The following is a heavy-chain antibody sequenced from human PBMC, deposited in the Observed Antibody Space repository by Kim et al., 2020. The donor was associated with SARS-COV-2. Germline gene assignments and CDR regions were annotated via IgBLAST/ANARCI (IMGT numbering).Heavy chain of an antibody. J-gene: IGHJ4*02. Sequence: GGSLRLSCATSGFTFNSYSMNWVRQAPGKGLEWVASISSTGSYIYYADSVKGRFTISRDNAKKSLFLQMNSLRAEDTAIYYCARDIKPQGYCSGGSCHSFIYWGQGTLVTVSS. D-gene: IGHD2-15*01. V-gene: IGHV3-21*01. CDR3: ARDIKPQGYCSGGSCHSFIY. CDR2: ISSTGSYI. CDR1: GFTFNSYS.